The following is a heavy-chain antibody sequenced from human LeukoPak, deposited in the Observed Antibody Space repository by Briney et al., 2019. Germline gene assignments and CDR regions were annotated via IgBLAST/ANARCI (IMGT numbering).Heavy chain of an antibody. CDR3: ARVVRGAVTSNCFDP. CDR2: ISNSGTT. V-gene: IGHV4-59*01. CDR1: GGSINDYY. J-gene: IGHJ5*02. D-gene: IGHD4-17*01. Sequence: PSETLSLTCTVSGGSINDYYWTWIRQAPGRGLEWLGYISNSGTTDYTPSLKSRVTMSVDTSKNEFSLKVTSVTAADTAMYYCARVVRGAVTSNCFDPWGQGTLVTVSS.